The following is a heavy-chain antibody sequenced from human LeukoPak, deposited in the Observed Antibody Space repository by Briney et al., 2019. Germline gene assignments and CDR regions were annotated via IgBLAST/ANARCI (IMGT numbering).Heavy chain of an antibody. CDR2: ISTNNGEK. CDR3: AREGSYYNWFDP. V-gene: IGHV1-18*01. J-gene: IGHJ5*02. CDR1: GYTFSSYV. Sequence: ALVKVSCKASGYTFSSYVIIWVRQAPEQGLEWMGGISTNNGEKKYAQKLQGRVTLTTDTSTSTVYMDLRSLTSDDTAVYYCAREGSYYNWFDPWGQGTLVTVSS. D-gene: IGHD3-10*01.